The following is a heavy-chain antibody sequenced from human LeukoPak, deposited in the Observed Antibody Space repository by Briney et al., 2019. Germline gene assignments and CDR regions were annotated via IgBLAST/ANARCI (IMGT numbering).Heavy chain of an antibody. J-gene: IGHJ4*02. D-gene: IGHD6-19*01. CDR2: ISGRGDST. CDR1: GFTFSNYG. V-gene: IGHV3-23*01. Sequence: GGSLRLSCAGSGFTFSNYGMTWVRQAPGKGLEWVSAISGRGDSTRYADSVKGRFTISRDNSKNTLYLQMNSLRAEDTAVYYCAREAAVAGTLDYWGQGTLVTVSS. CDR3: AREAAVAGTLDY.